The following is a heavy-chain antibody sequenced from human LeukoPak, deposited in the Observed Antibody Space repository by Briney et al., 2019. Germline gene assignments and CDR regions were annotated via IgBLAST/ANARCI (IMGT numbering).Heavy chain of an antibody. CDR3: ARKVAGIDY. J-gene: IGHJ4*02. CDR2: ISDSRNTI. D-gene: IGHD6-19*01. V-gene: IGHV3-11*01. Sequence: LSLTCTVSGGSISSSSYYMSWIRQAPGKGLEWVSYISDSRNTIYYADSVKGRFTISRDNAKNSLYLQMNSLRVEDTAVYYCARKVAGIDYWGQGTLVTVSS. CDR1: GGSISSSSYY.